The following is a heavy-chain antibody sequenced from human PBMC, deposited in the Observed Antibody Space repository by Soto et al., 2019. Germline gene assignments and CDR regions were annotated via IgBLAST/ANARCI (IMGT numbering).Heavy chain of an antibody. CDR2: IWYDGSNK. CDR1: GFTFSSYG. V-gene: IGHV3-33*01. J-gene: IGHJ4*02. D-gene: IGHD1-26*01. Sequence: QVQLVESGGGVVQPGRSLRLSCAASGFTFSSYGMHWVRQAPGKGLEWVAVIWYDGSNKYYADSVKGRFTISRDNSKNTLYLQMNSLRAEDTAVYYCARQRRATNKVWDYWGQGTLVTVSS. CDR3: ARQRRATNKVWDY.